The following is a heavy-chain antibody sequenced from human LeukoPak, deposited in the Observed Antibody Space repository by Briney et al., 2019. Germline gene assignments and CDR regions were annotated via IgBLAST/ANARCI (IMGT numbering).Heavy chain of an antibody. Sequence: ASVKVSCKASGGTFSSYTISLVRQAPGQGLEWMGRIIPILGIANYAQKFQGRVTITADKSTSTAYMELSSLRSEDAAVYYCARDREYQTHNWFDPWGQGTLVTVSS. CDR1: GGTFSSYT. D-gene: IGHD2-2*01. J-gene: IGHJ5*02. CDR2: IIPILGIA. V-gene: IGHV1-69*04. CDR3: ARDREYQTHNWFDP.